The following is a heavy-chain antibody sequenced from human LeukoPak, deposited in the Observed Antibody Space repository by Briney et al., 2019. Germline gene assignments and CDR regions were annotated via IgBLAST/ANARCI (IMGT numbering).Heavy chain of an antibody. Sequence: GGSLRLSCAASGFTFSSYGMHWVRQAPGKGLEWVAVISYDGSNKYYADSVKGRFTISRDNSKNTLYLQMNSLRAEDTAVYYCAKKVEGYYCSGSYLGDLHYGMDVWGQGTTVTVSS. CDR1: GFTFSSYG. CDR3: AKKVEGYYCSGSYLGDLHYGMDV. D-gene: IGHD3-10*01. CDR2: ISYDGSNK. J-gene: IGHJ6*02. V-gene: IGHV3-30*18.